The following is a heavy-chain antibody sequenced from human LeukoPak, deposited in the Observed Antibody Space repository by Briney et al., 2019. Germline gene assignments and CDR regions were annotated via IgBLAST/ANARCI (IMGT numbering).Heavy chain of an antibody. D-gene: IGHD3-10*01. J-gene: IGHJ4*02. V-gene: IGHV1-69*13. CDR2: IIPIFGTA. Sequence: GASVKVSCKASGYTFTSYAISWVRQAPGQGLEWMGGIIPIFGTANYAQKFQGRVTITADESTSTAYMELSSLRSEDTAVYYCARATTRAYGSGILSWGQGTLVTVSS. CDR1: GYTFTSYA. CDR3: ARATTRAYGSGILS.